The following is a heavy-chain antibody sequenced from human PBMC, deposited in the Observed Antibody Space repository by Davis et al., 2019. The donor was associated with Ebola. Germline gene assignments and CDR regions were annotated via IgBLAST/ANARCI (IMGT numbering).Heavy chain of an antibody. J-gene: IGHJ4*02. D-gene: IGHD2-8*01. Sequence: ASVKVSCKTSGYPFSGYYIHWVRQAPGQGLEWMGRITPNTGGTGYAQQFQGRVTMTRDTSIGTAYMELNSLRSDDTAVFYCAREGCAYGVCNDFDYWGQGTLVTVSS. CDR3: AREGCAYGVCNDFDY. CDR1: GYPFSGYY. V-gene: IGHV1-2*06. CDR2: ITPNTGGT.